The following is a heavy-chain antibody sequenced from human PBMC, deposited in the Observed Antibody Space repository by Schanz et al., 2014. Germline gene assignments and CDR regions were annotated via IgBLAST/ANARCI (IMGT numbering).Heavy chain of an antibody. CDR3: AASSGWHPSTDY. CDR1: TSIFNHAW. D-gene: IGHD6-19*01. J-gene: IGHJ4*02. CDR2: IKSDGSST. V-gene: IGHV3-74*02. Sequence: EVQLAESGGGLVQPGGSLRLSCAASTSIFNHAWMSWVRQVPGKGLVWVSRIKSDGSSTSYADSVKGRFTISRDNAKSSLYLQMNSLRVEDTAVYYCAASSGWHPSTDYWGQGTLXTVSS.